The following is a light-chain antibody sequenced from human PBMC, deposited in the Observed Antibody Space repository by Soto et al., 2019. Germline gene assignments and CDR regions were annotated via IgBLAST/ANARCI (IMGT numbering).Light chain of an antibody. CDR2: DVT. J-gene: IGLJ2*01. V-gene: IGLV2-14*03. CDR1: SSDIGTYDY. Sequence: QSVLTQPASVSGSPGQSITISCTGTSSDIGTYDYVSWYQQYPGKVPQLIIYDVTNRPSGVSNRFSGSKSGKTASLTISGLQAEDEADYYCTSYTTSATVAIGGGTKVTVL. CDR3: TSYTTSATVA.